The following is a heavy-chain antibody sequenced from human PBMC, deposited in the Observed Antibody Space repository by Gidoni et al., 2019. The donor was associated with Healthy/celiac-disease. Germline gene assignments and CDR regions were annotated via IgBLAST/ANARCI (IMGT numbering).Heavy chain of an antibody. Sequence: GNTYYADSVKGRFTISRDNSKNTLYLQMNSLRAEDTAVYYCAKDWAVVVVAATLYYWGQGTLVTLSS. V-gene: IGHV3-23*01. J-gene: IGHJ4*02. D-gene: IGHD2-15*01. CDR2: GNT. CDR3: AKDWAVVVVAATLYY.